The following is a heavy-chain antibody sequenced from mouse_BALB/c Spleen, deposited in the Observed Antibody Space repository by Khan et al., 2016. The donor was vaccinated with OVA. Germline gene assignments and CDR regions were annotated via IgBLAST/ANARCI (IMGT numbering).Heavy chain of an antibody. CDR3: TRHGYVAWFTY. V-gene: IGHV1S135*01. J-gene: IGHJ3*01. CDR1: GYSFTSYY. D-gene: IGHD2-2*01. Sequence: EVQLQQSGPELMKPGASVKISCKASGYSFTSYYIHWVMQSHGKSLEWIGYIDPLSGGTTYNQKFKGKATLTVDKSSSTAYIHLSSLTSEDSAVYYCTRHGYVAWFTYWGQGTLVTVSA. CDR2: IDPLSGGT.